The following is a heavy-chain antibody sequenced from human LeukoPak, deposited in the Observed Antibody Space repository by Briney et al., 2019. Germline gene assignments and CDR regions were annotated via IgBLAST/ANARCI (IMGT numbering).Heavy chain of an antibody. Sequence: PSETLSLTCTVSGGSLSSSSYYWGWIRQPPGKGLEWLGSIYYSGSTYYNPSLKSRVTISVDTSKNQFSLKLSSVTAADTAVYYCARHVSIAARPFYYYYGMDVWGQGTTVTVSS. CDR3: ARHVSIAARPFYYYYGMDV. CDR2: IYYSGST. J-gene: IGHJ6*02. V-gene: IGHV4-39*01. D-gene: IGHD6-6*01. CDR1: GGSLSSSSYY.